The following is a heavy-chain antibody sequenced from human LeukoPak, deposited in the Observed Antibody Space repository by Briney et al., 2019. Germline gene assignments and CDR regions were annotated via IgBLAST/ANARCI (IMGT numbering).Heavy chain of an antibody. CDR1: GGTFSSYA. Sequence: VASVKVSCKASGGTFSSYAISWVRQAPGQGLEWMGGIIPIFGTANYAQKFQGRVTITADESTSTAYMELSSLRSEDTAVYYCARETLNVFRFLEWSIFGLDYWGQGTLVTVSS. CDR2: IIPIFGTA. J-gene: IGHJ4*02. D-gene: IGHD3-3*01. CDR3: ARETLNVFRFLEWSIFGLDY. V-gene: IGHV1-69*13.